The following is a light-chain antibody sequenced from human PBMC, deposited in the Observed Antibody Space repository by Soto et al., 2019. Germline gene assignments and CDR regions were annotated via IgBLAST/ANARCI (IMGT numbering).Light chain of an antibody. Sequence: EILMTQSPATLSLSPGERATLSCRASQSVSSKLAWYQQRRGQAPRLLIYGASSRATGIPARFSGSGSGTEFTLTISSLQSEDFAVYYCQQYDSWPPWTFGQGTKVDIK. V-gene: IGKV3-15*01. CDR1: QSVSSK. CDR2: GAS. J-gene: IGKJ1*01. CDR3: QQYDSWPPWT.